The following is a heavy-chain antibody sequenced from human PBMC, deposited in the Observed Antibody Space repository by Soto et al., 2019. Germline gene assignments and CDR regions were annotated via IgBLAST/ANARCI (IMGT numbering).Heavy chain of an antibody. J-gene: IGHJ6*02. CDR3: ATDCSGGSCYGASGMDV. D-gene: IGHD2-15*01. Sequence: SVKVSCKASGGTFGRYAISWVRRAPGQSLEWMGQINAGFGATDLAQMFQGRVTITADKSTTTVYMELSSLRSDDTAVYYCATDCSGGSCYGASGMDVWGQGTTVTVS. CDR1: GGTFGRYA. CDR2: INAGFGAT. V-gene: IGHV1-69*06.